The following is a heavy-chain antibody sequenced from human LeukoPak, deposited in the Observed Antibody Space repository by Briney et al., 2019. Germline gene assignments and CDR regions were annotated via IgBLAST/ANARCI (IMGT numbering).Heavy chain of an antibody. V-gene: IGHV3-53*01. CDR3: ARDQVVPAADYYYYYGMDV. D-gene: IGHD2-2*01. Sequence: GGSLRLSCAASGFTVSSNYMSWVRQAPGKGLEWVSVIYSGGSTYYADSVKGRFTISRDNSKNTLYLQMNSLRAEDTAVYYCARDQVVPAADYYYYYGMDVRGKGTTVTVSS. CDR1: GFTVSSNY. CDR2: IYSGGST. J-gene: IGHJ6*04.